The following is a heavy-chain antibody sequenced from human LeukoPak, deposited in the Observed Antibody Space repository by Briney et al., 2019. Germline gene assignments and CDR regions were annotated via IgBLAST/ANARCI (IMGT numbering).Heavy chain of an antibody. D-gene: IGHD2-2*01. J-gene: IGHJ1*01. V-gene: IGHV3-23*01. CDR2: ISGSGGST. CDR3: AKDSSRYCSSTSCPFYFQH. Sequence: SGGSLRLSCAASGFTFSSYAMSWVRQAPGKGLEWVSAISGSGGSTYYADSVKGRFTISRDNSKNTLYLQMNSLRAEDTAVYYCAKDSSRYCSSTSCPFYFQHWGQGTLVTVSS. CDR1: GFTFSSYA.